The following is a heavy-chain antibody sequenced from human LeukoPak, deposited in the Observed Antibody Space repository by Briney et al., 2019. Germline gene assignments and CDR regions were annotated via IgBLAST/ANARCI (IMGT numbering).Heavy chain of an antibody. CDR3: ARAQYVDISGFYPGY. D-gene: IGHD3-22*01. J-gene: IGHJ4*02. CDR1: GGSFSGYY. V-gene: IGHV4-34*01. Sequence: SETLSLTCAVYGGSFSGYYWNWIRQPPGKGLEWIGEINHSGSTNYNPSLRSRVTISVDTSKSQFSLKLSFVTAADTAVYYCARAQYVDISGFYPGYWGQGTLVTVSS. CDR2: INHSGST.